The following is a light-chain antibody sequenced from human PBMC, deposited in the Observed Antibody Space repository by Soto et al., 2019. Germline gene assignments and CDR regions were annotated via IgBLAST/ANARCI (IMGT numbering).Light chain of an antibody. CDR2: EVS. V-gene: IGLV2-14*01. CDR1: SSDVGTYNY. CDR3: SSYRTSSTSV. Sequence: QSVLTQPASVSGSPGQSITISCTGTSSDVGTYNYVSWYQQHPGKAPKLMIYEVSNRPSGVSNRFSGSKSGNTASLTISGLQAEDEADYYCSSYRTSSTSVFGGGTKLTVL. J-gene: IGLJ2*01.